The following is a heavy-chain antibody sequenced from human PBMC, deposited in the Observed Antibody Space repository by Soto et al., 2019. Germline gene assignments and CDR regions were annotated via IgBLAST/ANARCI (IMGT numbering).Heavy chain of an antibody. CDR1: GCTFTSYA. CDR2: INAGNGNT. V-gene: IGHV1-3*01. D-gene: IGHD5-18*01. CDR3: ARGSNGYLHYFDY. J-gene: IGHJ4*02. Sequence: QVQLVQSGAEVKKPGASVKVSCKASGCTFTSYAMHWVRQAPGQRLEWMGWINAGNGNTKYSQKFQGRVTITRDTSASTAYMELSSLRSEDTAVYYCARGSNGYLHYFDYWGQGTLVTVSS.